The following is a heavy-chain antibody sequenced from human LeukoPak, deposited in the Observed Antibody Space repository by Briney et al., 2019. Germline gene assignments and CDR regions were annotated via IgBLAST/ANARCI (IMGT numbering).Heavy chain of an antibody. CDR1: GYTFTSYG. J-gene: IGHJ4*02. V-gene: IGHV1-18*01. CDR2: ISAYNGNT. Sequence: ASVKVSCKASGYTFTSYGISWARQAPGQGLEWMGWISAYNGNTNYAQKLQGRVTMTTDTSTSTAYMELRSLRSDDTAVYYCARDAYLYCSSTSCYYNYWGQGTLVTVSS. CDR3: ARDAYLYCSSTSCYYNY. D-gene: IGHD2-2*01.